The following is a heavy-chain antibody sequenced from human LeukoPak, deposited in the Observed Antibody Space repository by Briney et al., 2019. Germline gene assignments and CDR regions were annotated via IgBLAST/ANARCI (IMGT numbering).Heavy chain of an antibody. J-gene: IGHJ1*01. V-gene: IGHV3-30*18. D-gene: IGHD1-26*01. CDR2: ISYDGSNK. CDR1: GFTFSSYG. CDR3: AKGGGSYSPAEYFQH. Sequence: GRSLRLSCAASGFTFSSYGVHWVRQAPGKGLEWVAVISYDGSNKYYADSVKGRFTISRDNSKNTLYLQMNSLRAEDTAVYYCAKGGGSYSPAEYFQHWGQGTLVTVSS.